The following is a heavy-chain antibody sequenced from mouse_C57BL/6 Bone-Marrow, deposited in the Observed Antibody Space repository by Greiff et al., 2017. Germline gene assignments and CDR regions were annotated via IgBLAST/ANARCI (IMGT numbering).Heavy chain of an antibody. CDR3: ARGGPLFDY. J-gene: IGHJ2*01. V-gene: IGHV5-17*01. CDR1: GFTFSDYG. D-gene: IGHD1-1*02. Sequence: DVMLVESGGGLVKPGGSLKLSCAASGFTFSDYGMHWVRQAPEKGLEWVAYISSGSSTIYYADTVKGRFTISRDNAKNTLFLQMTSRRSEDTAMYYCARGGPLFDYWGQGTTLTVSS. CDR2: ISSGSSTI.